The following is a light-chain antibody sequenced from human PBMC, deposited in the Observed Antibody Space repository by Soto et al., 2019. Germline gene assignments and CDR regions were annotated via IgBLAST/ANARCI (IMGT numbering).Light chain of an antibody. CDR1: QGISTY. CDR2: DAS. V-gene: IGKV1-39*01. J-gene: IGKJ2*01. Sequence: DIQMSQSPSSLSASVGVRVTITCRSSQGISTYLDEYQQRQGRAPKLLIYDASSLRSGVPSMFSGSGSETNFTLAINSLQPEDFATYCCEQSYRTPYTFCQGTKLE. CDR3: EQSYRTPYT.